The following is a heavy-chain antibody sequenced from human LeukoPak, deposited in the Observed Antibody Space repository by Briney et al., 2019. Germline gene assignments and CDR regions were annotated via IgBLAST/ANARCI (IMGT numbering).Heavy chain of an antibody. CDR1: EFSFSSSW. J-gene: IGHJ4*02. CDR2: IYNGDNT. V-gene: IGHV3-66*01. CDR3: ARASRWLAFDN. Sequence: GGSLRFSCAASEFSFSSSWMNWVRQAPGKGLEWVSVIYNGDNTYYADSVQGRFTISKDNSKNTLYLQMNSLRPEDTAVYFCARASRWLAFDNWGQGTLVTVSS. D-gene: IGHD6-19*01.